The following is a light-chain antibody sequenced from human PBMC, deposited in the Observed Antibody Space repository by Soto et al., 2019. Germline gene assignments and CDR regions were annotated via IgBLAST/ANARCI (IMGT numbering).Light chain of an antibody. CDR2: KAS. CDR3: QHYNSYSEA. CDR1: QTISSL. V-gene: IGKV1-5*03. J-gene: IGKJ1*01. Sequence: DIQMTQSPATLSGSVGDRFSITCRASQTISSLLAWYQQKPGKAPKLLIYKASTLKSGVPSRFSGSGSGTEFTLTISSLQPDDFATYYCQHYNSYSEAFGQGTKVDIK.